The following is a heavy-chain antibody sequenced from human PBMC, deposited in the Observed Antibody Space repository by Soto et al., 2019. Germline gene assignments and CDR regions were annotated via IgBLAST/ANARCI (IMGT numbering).Heavy chain of an antibody. CDR2: INHSGST. V-gene: IGHV4-34*01. CDR3: ARAGGGPPTGYRYNWNKLGYYMDV. Sequence: SETLSLTCTVSGGSISSYYWSWIRQPPGKGLEWIGEINHSGSTNYNPSLKSRVTISVDTSKNQFSLKLSSVTAADTAVYYCARAGGGPPTGYRYNWNKLGYYMDVWGKGTTVTVSS. CDR1: GGSISSYY. J-gene: IGHJ6*03. D-gene: IGHD1-20*01.